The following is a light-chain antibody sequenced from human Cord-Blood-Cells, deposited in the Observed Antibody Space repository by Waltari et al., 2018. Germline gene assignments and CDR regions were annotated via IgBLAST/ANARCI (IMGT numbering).Light chain of an antibody. CDR3: SSYTSSSTL. J-gene: IGLJ2*01. Sequence: QSALTQPPSVSGSPGPALTIPCTGTSRYPGGYNYLSWYQQHPGKAPKLMIYDVSNRPSGVSNRFSGSKSGNTASLTISGLQAEDEADYYCSSYTSSSTLFGGGTKLTVL. CDR1: SRYPGGYNY. CDR2: DVS. V-gene: IGLV2-14*01.